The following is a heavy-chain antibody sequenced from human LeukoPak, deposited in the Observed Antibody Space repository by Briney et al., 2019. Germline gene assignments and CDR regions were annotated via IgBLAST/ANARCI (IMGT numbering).Heavy chain of an antibody. J-gene: IGHJ4*02. CDR2: MSYDGTNK. CDR3: ANGGWYGGRASPDY. V-gene: IGHV3-30*18. Sequence: PGGSLRLSCAASGFTFSTYSMNWVRQAPGKGLEWVAVMSYDGTNKFYADSVKGRFTISRDNSKNTVYLQMNSLRAEDTAVYYCANGGWYGGRASPDYWGQGTLVTVSS. D-gene: IGHD6-19*01. CDR1: GFTFSTYS.